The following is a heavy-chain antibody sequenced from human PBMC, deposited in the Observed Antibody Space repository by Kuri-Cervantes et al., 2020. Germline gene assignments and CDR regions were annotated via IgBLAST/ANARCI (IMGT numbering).Heavy chain of an antibody. D-gene: IGHD2-21*02. CDR2: ISYDGSNK. CDR1: GFTFSSYA. V-gene: IGHV3-30-3*01. Sequence: GESLKISCAASGFTFSSYAMHWVRQAPGKGLEWVAVISYDGSNKYYADSVKGRFTISRDNSKNTLYLQMNSLRAEDTAVYYCARDARAVVTAIDPQGGWYYFDYWGQGTLVTVSS. J-gene: IGHJ4*02. CDR3: ARDARAVVTAIDPQGGWYYFDY.